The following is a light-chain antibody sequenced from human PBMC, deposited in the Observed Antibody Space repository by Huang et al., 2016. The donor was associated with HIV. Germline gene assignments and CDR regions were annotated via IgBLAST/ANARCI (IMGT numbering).Light chain of an antibody. V-gene: IGKV1-5*01. CDR1: QSINSW. J-gene: IGKJ1*01. CDR3: QQYDSYPWT. Sequence: DIQMTQSPSTLSASIGDRVTITCRASQSINSWLAWYQQKPGKAPKLLIYDASSLQSGVPSRVSGSESGTEFTLTVTSLQPDDFATYYCQQYDSYPWTFGQGTTVEIQ. CDR2: DAS.